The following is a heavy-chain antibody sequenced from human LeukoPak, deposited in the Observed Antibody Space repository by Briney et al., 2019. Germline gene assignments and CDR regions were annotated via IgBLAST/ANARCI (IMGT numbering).Heavy chain of an antibody. Sequence: PGGSLRLSCAASGFTFSSYWMNWVRQAPGKGLVWVSRIASDGSSTTYADSVKGRFSISRDNAKNTLYLQMNSLRAEDTAVYYCARDLTPINPEYYFDYWGQGTLVTVSS. CDR2: IASDGSST. V-gene: IGHV3-74*01. CDR1: GFTFSSYW. D-gene: IGHD1-14*01. CDR3: ARDLTPINPEYYFDY. J-gene: IGHJ4*02.